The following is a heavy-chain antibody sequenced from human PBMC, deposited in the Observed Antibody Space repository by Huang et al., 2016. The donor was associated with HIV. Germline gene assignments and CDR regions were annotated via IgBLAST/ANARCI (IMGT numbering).Heavy chain of an antibody. CDR2: IYYKGST. CDR3: ARHREGPVAYYSGWGSHLNYMDV. J-gene: IGHJ6*03. V-gene: IGHV4-39*01. Sequence: QLLLQESGPGLVKPSEALALTCAVSGGSIRSSDYHWGWIRQPPGTGLEWIGSIYYKGSTHYSPSRKSRVTIAVDTSKNLFFLNLASMTAADTAVYYCARHREGPVAYYSGWGSHLNYMDVWGRGRTVVVSS. CDR1: GGSIRSSDYH. D-gene: IGHD3-10*01.